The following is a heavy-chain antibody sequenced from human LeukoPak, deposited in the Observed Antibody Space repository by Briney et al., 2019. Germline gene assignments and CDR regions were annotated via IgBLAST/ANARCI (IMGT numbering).Heavy chain of an antibody. CDR1: GGSFSGYY. J-gene: IGHJ3*02. D-gene: IGHD2/OR15-2a*01. V-gene: IGHV4-34*01. CDR3: ARDSHAYFDAFDI. CDR2: INHSGST. Sequence: SETLSLTCAVYGGSFSGYYWSWIRQPPGKGLEWIGEINHSGSTNYNPSLKSRVTISVDTSKNQFSLKLSSVTAADTAVYFCARDSHAYFDAFDIWGQGTMVTVSS.